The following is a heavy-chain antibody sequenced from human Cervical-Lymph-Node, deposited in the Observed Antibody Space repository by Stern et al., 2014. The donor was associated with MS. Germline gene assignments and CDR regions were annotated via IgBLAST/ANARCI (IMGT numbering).Heavy chain of an antibody. CDR1: GGSIHSYY. V-gene: IGHV4-59*01. Sequence: VQLVESGPGLVKPSETLSLTCTVSGGSIHSYYWNWIRQPPGKGLEWLGYIYYSGSTNYNPSLKSRVTISVDTSKNHLSLRLSSVTAADTAVYYCAREIYGGNSRPFDYWGQGTLVTVSS. CDR2: IYYSGST. J-gene: IGHJ4*02. D-gene: IGHD4-23*01. CDR3: AREIYGGNSRPFDY.